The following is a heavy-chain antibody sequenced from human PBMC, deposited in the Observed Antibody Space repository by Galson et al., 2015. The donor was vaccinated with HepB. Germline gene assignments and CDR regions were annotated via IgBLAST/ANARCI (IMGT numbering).Heavy chain of an antibody. D-gene: IGHD2-2*02. J-gene: IGHJ5*02. Sequence: SVKVSCKASRYTFTSYDINWVRQATGQGLEWMGWMNPNSGNTGYAQKFKGRVTMTRNTSISTAYMELSSLRSEDTAVYYCARGSRYCSSTSCYRAWFDPWGQGTLVTVSS. CDR2: MNPNSGNT. CDR3: ARGSRYCSSTSCYRAWFDP. CDR1: RYTFTSYD. V-gene: IGHV1-8*01.